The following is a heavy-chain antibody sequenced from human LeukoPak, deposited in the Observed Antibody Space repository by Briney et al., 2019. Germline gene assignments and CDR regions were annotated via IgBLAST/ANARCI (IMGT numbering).Heavy chain of an antibody. V-gene: IGHV3-21*01. CDR2: ITSSGTYI. D-gene: IGHD1-26*01. Sequence: PGGSLRLSCAASGFTFNVFHMNWVRQAPGKGLEWISSITSSGTYITYADSIQGRFTISRDNAKNSLYLQMNSLRADDTALYYCARASGGWDLDYWGHGTLVTVSS. CDR1: GFTFNVFH. J-gene: IGHJ4*01. CDR3: ARASGGWDLDY.